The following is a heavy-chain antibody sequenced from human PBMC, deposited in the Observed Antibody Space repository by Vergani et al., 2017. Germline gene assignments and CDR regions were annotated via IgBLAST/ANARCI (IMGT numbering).Heavy chain of an antibody. CDR3: AKDGGSQGYYFDY. CDR1: GFTFSSYA. CDR2: ISGSGGST. Sequence: EAQLLESGGGLVQPGGSLRLSCAASGFTFSSYAMSWVRQAPGKGLEWVSAISGSGGSTYYADSVKGRFTISSDNSKNTLYLQMNSLRAEDTAVYYCAKDGGSQGYYFDYWGQGTLVTVSS. J-gene: IGHJ4*02. D-gene: IGHD4-23*01. V-gene: IGHV3-23*01.